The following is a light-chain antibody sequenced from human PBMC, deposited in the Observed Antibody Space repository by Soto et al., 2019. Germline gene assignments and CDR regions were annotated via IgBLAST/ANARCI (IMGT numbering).Light chain of an antibody. V-gene: IGLV2-14*01. J-gene: IGLJ1*01. CDR1: SSDVGRYNY. Sequence: QSVLAQPASVSGSPGQSIAISCTGTSSDVGRYNYVSWFQQHPGKAPKLMIYDVSNRPSGVSDRFSGSKSGNTASLTISGLQAEDEADYYCSSYTSSNTFVFGTVTKVTVL. CDR2: DVS. CDR3: SSYTSSNTFV.